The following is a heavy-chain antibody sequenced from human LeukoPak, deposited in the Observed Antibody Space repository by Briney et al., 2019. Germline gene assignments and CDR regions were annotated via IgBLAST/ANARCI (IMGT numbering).Heavy chain of an antibody. V-gene: IGHV3-7*03. CDR2: INQDGTEK. CDR1: GFTFSNYW. CDR3: AKTSRDLTLFDY. J-gene: IGHJ4*02. Sequence: GGSLRLSCTASGFTFSNYWMSWVRLAPGKGLEWVANINQDGTEKYYVDSVKGRFTISRDNARNSLYLQMNSLRAEDTALYYCAKTSRDLTLFDYWGQGTLVTVSS. D-gene: IGHD1-14*01.